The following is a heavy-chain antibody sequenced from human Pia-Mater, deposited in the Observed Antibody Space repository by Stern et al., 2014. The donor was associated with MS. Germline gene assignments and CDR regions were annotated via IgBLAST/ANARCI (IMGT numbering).Heavy chain of an antibody. D-gene: IGHD5-18*01. CDR2: ISWNSGSI. CDR3: AKDRNRGYSYGYSYGMDV. V-gene: IGHV3-9*01. Sequence: EVQLVESGGGLVQPGRSLRLSCAASGFTFDDYAIHWVRQAPGKGLEWVSGISWNSGSIGYADSVKGRFTISRDNAKNSLYLQMNSLRAEDTALYYCAKDRNRGYSYGYSYGMDVWGQGTTVTVSS. J-gene: IGHJ6*02. CDR1: GFTFDDYA.